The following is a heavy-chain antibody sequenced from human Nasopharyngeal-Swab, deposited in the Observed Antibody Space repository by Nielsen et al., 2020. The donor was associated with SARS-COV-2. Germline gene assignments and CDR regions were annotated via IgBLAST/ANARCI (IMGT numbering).Heavy chain of an antibody. D-gene: IGHD1-26*01. V-gene: IGHV4-39*07. CDR1: GGSIGSSSYY. CDR3: ARSGIVGAIYY. J-gene: IGHJ4*02. CDR2: IYYSGST. Sequence: SETLSLTYTVSGGSIGSSSYYWGWIRQPPGKGLEWIGSIYYSGSTYYNPSLKSRVTISVDTSKNQFSLKLSSVTAADTAVYYCARSGIVGAIYYWGQGTLVTVSS.